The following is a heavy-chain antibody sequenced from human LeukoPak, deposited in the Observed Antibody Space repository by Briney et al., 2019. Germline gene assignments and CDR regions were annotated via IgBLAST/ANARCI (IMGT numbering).Heavy chain of an antibody. J-gene: IGHJ4*02. CDR1: GYTFTSYD. V-gene: IGHV1-69*04. CDR2: IIPILGIA. D-gene: IGHD1-26*01. CDR3: ARGTWGYSGSIPLGY. Sequence: ASVKVSCKASGYTFTSYDINWVRQATGQGLEWMGRIIPILGIANYAQKFQGRVTITADKSTSTAYMELSSLRSEDTAVYYCARGTWGYSGSIPLGYWGQGTLVTVSS.